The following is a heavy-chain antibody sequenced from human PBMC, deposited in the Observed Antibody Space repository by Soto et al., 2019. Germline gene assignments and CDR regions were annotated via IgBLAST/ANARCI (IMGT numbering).Heavy chain of an antibody. J-gene: IGHJ6*02. CDR2: IYHSWST. CDR1: GYSISNSNW. D-gene: IGHD3-3*01. V-gene: IGHV4-28*03. CDR3: AREGTYYDFWSGYYTGMSSYHGMDV. Sequence: TSETLSLTCAVSGYSISNSNWWGWIRQPPGKGLEWIGYIYHSWSTYYNPSLKSRVTISVDRSKNQFSLKLSSVTAADTAVYYCAREGTYYDFWSGYYTGMSSYHGMDVWGQGTTVTVSS.